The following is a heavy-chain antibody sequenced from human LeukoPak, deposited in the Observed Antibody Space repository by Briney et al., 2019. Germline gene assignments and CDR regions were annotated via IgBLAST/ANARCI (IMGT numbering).Heavy chain of an antibody. CDR2: INPNSGGT. V-gene: IGHV1-2*02. CDR1: GYTFTGYY. CDR3: AREYSQHNYYGSGSHPDY. Sequence: ASVKVSCKASGYTFTGYYMHWVRQAPGQGLEWMGWINPNSGGTNYAQKFQGRVTMTRDTSISTAYMELSRLRSDDTAVYYCAREYSQHNYYGSGSHPDYWGQGTLVTVSS. J-gene: IGHJ4*02. D-gene: IGHD3-10*01.